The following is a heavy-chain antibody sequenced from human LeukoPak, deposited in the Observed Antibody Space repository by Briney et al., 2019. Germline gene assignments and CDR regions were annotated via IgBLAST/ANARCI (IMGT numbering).Heavy chain of an antibody. J-gene: IGHJ4*02. CDR3: ARDGSHYYDSSGFFDH. CDR2: ASYDGRNK. CDR1: GFNLSSYA. Sequence: GGSLRLSCAVSGFNLSSYAMYWVRQAPGKGLEWVATASYDGRNKRYADSVNGRITISRDNSKSTLDLEMNSLRPEDTAVYFCARDGSHYYDSSGFFDHWGQGTRVTVSS. D-gene: IGHD3-22*01. V-gene: IGHV3-30*04.